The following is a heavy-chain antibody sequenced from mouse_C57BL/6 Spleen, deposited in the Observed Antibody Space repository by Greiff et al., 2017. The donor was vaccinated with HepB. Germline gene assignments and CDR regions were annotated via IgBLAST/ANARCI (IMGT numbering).Heavy chain of an antibody. V-gene: IGHV1-15*01. CDR3: TSYYYGSSDRYFDV. D-gene: IGHD1-1*01. J-gene: IGHJ1*03. Sequence: VQGVESGAELVRPGASVTLSCKASGYTFTDYEMHWVKQTPVHGLEWIGAIDPETGGTAYNQKFKGKAILTADKSSSTAYMELRSLTSEDSAVYYCTSYYYGSSDRYFDVWGTGTTVTVSS. CDR2: IDPETGGT. CDR1: GYTFTDYE.